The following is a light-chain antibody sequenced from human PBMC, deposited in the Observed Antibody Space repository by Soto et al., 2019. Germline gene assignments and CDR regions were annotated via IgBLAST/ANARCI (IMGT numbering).Light chain of an antibody. Sequence: IVMTQSPATLSVSPGERATLSCRASQSFSSKLAWYQQRLGQAPRLLIYGASTRATGVPVRFRGSGSGTEFTLTISGLQSEDFAVYWCQQYDKWPPTFGGGTKVDIK. V-gene: IGKV3-15*01. J-gene: IGKJ4*01. CDR3: QQYDKWPPT. CDR2: GAS. CDR1: QSFSSK.